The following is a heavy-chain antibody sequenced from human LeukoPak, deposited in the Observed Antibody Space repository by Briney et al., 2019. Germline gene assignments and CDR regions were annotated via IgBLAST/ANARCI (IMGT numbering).Heavy chain of an antibody. V-gene: IGHV1-69*13. D-gene: IGHD3-10*01. CDR1: GGTFSSYA. CDR3: ASIGYGSGSYYYYGMDV. CDR2: IIPIFGTA. Sequence: SVKVSCKASGGTFSSYAISWVRQAPGQGLEWMGGIIPIFGTANYAQKFQGRVTITADESTSTAYMELSSLRSEDTAVHYCASIGYGSGSYYYYGMDVWGQGTTVTVSS. J-gene: IGHJ6*02.